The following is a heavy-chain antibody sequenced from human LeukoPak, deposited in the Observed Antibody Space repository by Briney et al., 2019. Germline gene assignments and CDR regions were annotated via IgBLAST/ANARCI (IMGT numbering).Heavy chain of an antibody. J-gene: IGHJ5*02. CDR3: AKGLVPAAPLSHWFDP. Sequence: PGGSLRLSCAASGFTFSSYGMHWVRQAPGKGLEWVAFIRYDGSNKYYADSVKGRFTISRDNSKNTLYLQMNSLRAEDTAVYYCAKGLVPAAPLSHWFDPWGQGTLVTVSS. CDR2: IRYDGSNK. D-gene: IGHD2-2*01. CDR1: GFTFSSYG. V-gene: IGHV3-30*02.